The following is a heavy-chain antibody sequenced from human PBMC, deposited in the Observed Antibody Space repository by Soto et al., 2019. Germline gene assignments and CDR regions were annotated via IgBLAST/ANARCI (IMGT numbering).Heavy chain of an antibody. CDR1: GSKFATNW. J-gene: IGHJ5*02. CDR3: ARHRARYSGSPYNRFDP. D-gene: IGHD1-26*01. Sequence: PGESLKISCKGSGSKFATNWIAGVRQMTGTGLAWMGILYPRDSDTRYSPSFHAPVTITAHKSINTAYLQWTSLKASDTDMYYCARHRARYSGSPYNRFDPWGQGTLVTVSS. CDR2: LYPRDSDT. V-gene: IGHV5-51*01.